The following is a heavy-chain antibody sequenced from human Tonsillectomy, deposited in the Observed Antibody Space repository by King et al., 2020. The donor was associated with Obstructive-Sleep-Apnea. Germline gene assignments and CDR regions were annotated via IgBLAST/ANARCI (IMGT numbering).Heavy chain of an antibody. J-gene: IGHJ6*02. D-gene: IGHD3/OR15-3a*01. CDR1: GFTFNSFG. V-gene: IGHV3-33*01. CDR2: IWYDGSNK. CDR3: ARDSPLRTGSYYGMDV. Sequence: VQLVESGGGVVQPGRSLRLSCAASGFTFNSFGMDWVRQAPGKGLEWVAFIWYDGSNKYYADSVKGRFTISRDNSKNTLYLQMNSLRAEDTAVYYCARDSPLRTGSYYGMDVWGQGTTVTVSS.